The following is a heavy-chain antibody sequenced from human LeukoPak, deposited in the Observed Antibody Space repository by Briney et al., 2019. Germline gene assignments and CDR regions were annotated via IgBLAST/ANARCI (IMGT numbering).Heavy chain of an antibody. CDR3: ARDGSGSLVFDY. CDR2: IYYSGST. V-gene: IGHV4-30-4*01. D-gene: IGHD3-10*01. J-gene: IGHJ4*02. Sequence: SETLSLTCTVSGGSISPYYWSWIRQPPGKGLEWIGYIYYSGSTYYNPSLKSRVTISVDTSKNQFSLKLSSVTAADTAVYYCARDGSGSLVFDYWGQGTLVTVSS. CDR1: GGSISPYY.